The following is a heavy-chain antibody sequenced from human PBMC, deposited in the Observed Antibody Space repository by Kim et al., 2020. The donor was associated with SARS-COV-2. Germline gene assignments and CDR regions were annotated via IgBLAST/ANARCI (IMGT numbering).Heavy chain of an antibody. CDR1: GFTFSTYW. D-gene: IGHD5-12*01. J-gene: IGHJ3*02. V-gene: IGHV3-74*01. CDR2: IKGDGSSI. Sequence: GGSLRLSCAASGFTFSTYWMHWVRQAPGKGLVWVSRIKGDGSSINYADSVKGRFTISRDNAKNTLYLQMNSLRAEDTAVYYCARDGGGLRPDIWGQGTMVTVS. CDR3: ARDGGGLRPDI.